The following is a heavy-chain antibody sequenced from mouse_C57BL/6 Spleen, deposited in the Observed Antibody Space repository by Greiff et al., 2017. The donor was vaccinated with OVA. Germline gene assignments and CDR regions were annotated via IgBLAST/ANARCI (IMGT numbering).Heavy chain of an antibody. CDR2: IDPETGGT. V-gene: IGHV1-15*01. CDR1: GYTFTDYE. CDR3: TRSLITTVVAPYYFDY. D-gene: IGHD1-1*01. Sequence: VKLMESGAELVRPGASVTLSCKASGYTFTDYEMHWVKQTPVHGLEWIGAIDPETGGTAYNQKFKGKAILTADKSSSTAYMELRSLTSEDSAVYYCTRSLITTVVAPYYFDYWGQGTTLTVSS. J-gene: IGHJ2*01.